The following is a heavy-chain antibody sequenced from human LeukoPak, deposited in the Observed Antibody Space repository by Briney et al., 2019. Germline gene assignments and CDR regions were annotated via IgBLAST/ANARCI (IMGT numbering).Heavy chain of an antibody. CDR1: GFTVSSNY. J-gene: IGHJ4*02. CDR3: VKDRWVDY. V-gene: IGHV3-64D*06. Sequence: PGGSLRLSCAASGFTVSSNYMSWVRQAPGKGLEYVSCICSNGGSTYYADSVKGRFTISRDNSKNTLYLQMSSLRAEDTAVYYCVKDRWVDYWGQGTLVTVSS. CDR2: ICSNGGST. D-gene: IGHD4-23*01.